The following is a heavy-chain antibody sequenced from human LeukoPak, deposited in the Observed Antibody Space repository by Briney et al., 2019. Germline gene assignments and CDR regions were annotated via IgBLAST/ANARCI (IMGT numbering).Heavy chain of an antibody. CDR1: GDSISPYY. CDR3: ARDKQPGDY. CDR2: IYYSGST. Sequence: ASETLSLTCTVSGDSISPYYWGWVRQPPGKGLEWIGYIYYSGSTTYNPSLRSRVTLSVDPSKNQFSLKLSSVTAADTAVYYCARDKQPGDYWGQGTLVTVSS. V-gene: IGHV4-59*01. J-gene: IGHJ4*02. D-gene: IGHD5-18*01.